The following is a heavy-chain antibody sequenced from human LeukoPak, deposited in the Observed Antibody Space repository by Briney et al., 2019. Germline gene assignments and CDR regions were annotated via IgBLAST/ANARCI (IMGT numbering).Heavy chain of an antibody. V-gene: IGHV1-18*01. D-gene: IGHD1-26*01. J-gene: IGHJ4*02. CDR1: GYNFVNFG. Sequence: GASVKVSCKAFGYNFVNFGISWVRQAPGQGLEWVGWISAYDGNTNYAQKFQGRVTMTTDTSTSTAHMELRSLRYDDTDVYYCARDGRFAAYEPDYWGQGTLVTVSS. CDR3: ARDGRFAAYEPDY. CDR2: ISAYDGNT.